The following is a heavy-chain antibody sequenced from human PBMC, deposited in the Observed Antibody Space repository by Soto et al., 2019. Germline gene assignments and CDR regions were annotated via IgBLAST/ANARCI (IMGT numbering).Heavy chain of an antibody. CDR3: ARESSTTWSNL. V-gene: IGHV3-48*03. D-gene: IGHD2-15*01. CDR1: GFTFKNYE. J-gene: IGHJ5*02. Sequence: GGSLRLSCAASGFTFKNYEMNRVRQAPGKGLEWIAYISSSADIRYYADSVKGRFTIYRDNAKNSLYLQMNSLRAEDTAVYHCARESSTTWSNLWGQGTLVTVSS. CDR2: ISSSADIR.